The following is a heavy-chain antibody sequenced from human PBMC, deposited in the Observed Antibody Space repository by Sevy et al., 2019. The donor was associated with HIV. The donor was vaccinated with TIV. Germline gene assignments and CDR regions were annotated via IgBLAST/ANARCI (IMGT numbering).Heavy chain of an antibody. D-gene: IGHD3-22*01. Sequence: GGSLRLSCAASGFTFSDYYISWIRQAPGKGLEWISYISNIGTTKYYEHSAKGRFTISRDNTKNPPYLQVNNLRAEDTAVYYCATDQIFECGYLGYFDYWGQGTLVTVSS. V-gene: IGHV3-11*01. CDR2: ISNIGTTK. CDR1: GFTFSDYY. J-gene: IGHJ4*02. CDR3: ATDQIFECGYLGYFDY.